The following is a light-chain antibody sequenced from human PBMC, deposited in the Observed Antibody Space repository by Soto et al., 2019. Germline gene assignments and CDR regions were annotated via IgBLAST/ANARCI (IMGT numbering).Light chain of an antibody. Sequence: EIVMTQSPATLSVSPGERATLSCRASQRVSSNLAWYQQKPGQAPRLLIYGASTRATGIPARFSGSGSGTEFTLTISSLQSEEFAVYYCQQYNNWPLFTFGPGTKVDIK. CDR3: QQYNNWPLFT. J-gene: IGKJ3*01. CDR1: QRVSSN. V-gene: IGKV3-15*01. CDR2: GAS.